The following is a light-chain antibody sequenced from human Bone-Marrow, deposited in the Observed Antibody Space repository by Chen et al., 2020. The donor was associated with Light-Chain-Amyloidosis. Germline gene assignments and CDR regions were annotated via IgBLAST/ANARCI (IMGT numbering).Light chain of an antibody. Sequence: NFMLTQPHSVSEAPGKTVIISCTRRSGSIATKDVQWYQQRPGSSPTTVIYEDDQRPSGVSDRFSGSIDRSSNSASLTISGLKTEDEADYYCQSYQGSSQGVFGGGTKLTVL. CDR3: QSYQGSSQGV. J-gene: IGLJ3*02. CDR1: SGSIATKD. V-gene: IGLV6-57*01. CDR2: EDD.